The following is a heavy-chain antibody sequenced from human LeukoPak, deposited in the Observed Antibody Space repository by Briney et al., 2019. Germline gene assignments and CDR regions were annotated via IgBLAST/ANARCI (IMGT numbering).Heavy chain of an antibody. D-gene: IGHD3-22*01. CDR2: ISSDGDRT. V-gene: IGHV3-64D*06. CDR1: GFIFSDYA. J-gene: IGHJ4*02. Sequence: GGSLRLSCSASGFIFSDYAMRWVRQAPGKGLEYISAISSDGDRTYFTDSVKGRFTISRDNSKNMLYLQMSSLRAEDTAMYYCARGSTYYDSSGQVPFDYWGQGTLVTVSS. CDR3: ARGSTYYDSSGQVPFDY.